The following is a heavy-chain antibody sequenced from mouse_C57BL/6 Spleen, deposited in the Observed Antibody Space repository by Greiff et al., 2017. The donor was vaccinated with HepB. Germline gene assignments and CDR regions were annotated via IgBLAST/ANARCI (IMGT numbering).Heavy chain of an antibody. D-gene: IGHD3-2*02. CDR2: IDPSDSYT. V-gene: IGHV1-69*01. J-gene: IGHJ4*01. Sequence: VQLQQPGAELVMPGASVKLSCKASGYTFTSYWMHWVKQRPGQGLEWIGEIDPSDSYTNYNQKFKGKSTLTVDKSSSTAYMQLSSLTSEDSAVYYCARKGSGYVDYYAMDYWGQGTSVTVSS. CDR3: ARKGSGYVDYYAMDY. CDR1: GYTFTSYW.